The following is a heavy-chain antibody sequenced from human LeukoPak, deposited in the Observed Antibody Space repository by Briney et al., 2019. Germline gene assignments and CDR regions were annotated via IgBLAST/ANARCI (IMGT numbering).Heavy chain of an antibody. V-gene: IGHV1-18*01. CDR3: ARAGGSDSSGSNVDY. CDR1: GYTFTSYG. Sequence: ASVKVSCKASGYTFTSYGISWVRQAPGQGLEWMGWISAYNGNTNYAQKLQGRVTMTTDTSTSTAYMELGSLRSDDTAVYYCARAGGSDSSGSNVDYWGQGTLVTVSS. J-gene: IGHJ4*02. CDR2: ISAYNGNT. D-gene: IGHD3-22*01.